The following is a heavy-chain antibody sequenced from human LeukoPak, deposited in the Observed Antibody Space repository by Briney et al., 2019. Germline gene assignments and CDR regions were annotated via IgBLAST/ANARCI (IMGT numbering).Heavy chain of an antibody. J-gene: IGHJ4*02. CDR2: IYHSGST. Sequence: PSETLSLTCTVSGGSMSSSSYYWGWIRQPPGKGLEWIGSIYHSGSTYYNPSLKSRVTISVGTSKNQCSLKLSSVTAADTAVYYCARLMVVPAYEDDYWGQGTLVTVSS. CDR1: GGSMSSSSYY. CDR3: ARLMVVPAYEDDY. V-gene: IGHV4-39*01. D-gene: IGHD2-2*01.